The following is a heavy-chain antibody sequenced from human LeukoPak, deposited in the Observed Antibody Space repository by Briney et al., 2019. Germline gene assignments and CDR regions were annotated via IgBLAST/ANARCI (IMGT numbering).Heavy chain of an antibody. CDR1: GYIYTSYW. CDR2: IYPGDSDT. Sequence: GESLKISCNSSGYIYTSYWIGWVRQMPGKGLAWMGIIYPGDSDTRNSPSFQGQVTISADKSISTAYVQWSSLKASDTAMYYCARLSYGSKGVYNWFDPWGQGTLVTVSS. V-gene: IGHV5-51*01. J-gene: IGHJ5*02. CDR3: ARLSYGSKGVYNWFDP. D-gene: IGHD3-10*01.